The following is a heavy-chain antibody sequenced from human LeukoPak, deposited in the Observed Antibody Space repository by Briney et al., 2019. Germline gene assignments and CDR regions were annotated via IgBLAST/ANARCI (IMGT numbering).Heavy chain of an antibody. D-gene: IGHD2-2*01. V-gene: IGHV3-53*01. Sequence: GGSLRLSCAASGFTVSTNYMSWVRQAPGKGLEWVSVIYSDGSTSYADSVKGRFSISRDYSKNTLYLQMNSPRAEDTAVYYCARTRSDAFDIWGQGTMVTVSS. CDR3: ARTRSDAFDI. J-gene: IGHJ3*02. CDR2: IYSDGST. CDR1: GFTVSTNY.